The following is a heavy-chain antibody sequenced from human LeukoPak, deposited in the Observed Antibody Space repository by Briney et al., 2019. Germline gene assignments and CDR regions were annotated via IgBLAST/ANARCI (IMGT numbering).Heavy chain of an antibody. V-gene: IGHV3-74*01. CDR3: ARDEVGAPPIDY. CDR1: GFDFSSHW. Sequence: GGSLRLSCEASGFDFSSHWMHGVRQAPGKGLVWISNIRGDGSLLGYADSVKGRFTVSRGNAKNTLFLHMTSLRAEDTAVYYCARDEVGAPPIDYWGQGALVTVSS. J-gene: IGHJ4*02. D-gene: IGHD1-26*01. CDR2: IRGDGSLL.